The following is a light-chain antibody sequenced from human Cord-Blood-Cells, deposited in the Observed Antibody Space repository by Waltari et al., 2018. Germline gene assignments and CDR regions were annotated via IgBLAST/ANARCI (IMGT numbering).Light chain of an antibody. Sequence: EIDLTQSPGTRSLSPGERATLSCRASQSVSSSYLAWYQQKPGQAPRLLIYGASSRATGIPDRFSGSGSGTDFTLTISRLEPEDFAVYYCQQYGSSPWTFGQGTKVEIK. V-gene: IGKV3-20*01. CDR1: QSVSSSY. J-gene: IGKJ1*01. CDR3: QQYGSSPWT. CDR2: GAS.